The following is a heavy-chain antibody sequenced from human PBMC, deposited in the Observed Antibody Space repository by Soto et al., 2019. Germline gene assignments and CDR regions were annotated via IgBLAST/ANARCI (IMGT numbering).Heavy chain of an antibody. V-gene: IGHV3-7*05. CDR1: GFTFSSYW. J-gene: IGHJ4*02. D-gene: IGHD3-10*02. Sequence: GGSLRLSCAASGFTFSSYWMSWVRQAPGKGLEWVANIKQDGSEKYYVDSVKGRFTISRDNAKNSLYLQMNSLRAEDTAVYYCARVSGARFGELSHHFDYWGQGTLVTVSS. CDR3: ARVSGARFGELSHHFDY. CDR2: IKQDGSEK.